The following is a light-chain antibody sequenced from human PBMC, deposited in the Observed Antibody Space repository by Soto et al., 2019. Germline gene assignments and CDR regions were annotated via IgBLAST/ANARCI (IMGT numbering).Light chain of an antibody. CDR3: TSYAGGNNV. Sequence: QSALTQPPSASGSPGQSVTISCTGTSSDVGGYNYVSWYQQYPGKVPKLMIYEVNKRPSGVPDRFSGSKSVNTASLTVSGLQAEDEADYYCTSYAGGNNVFGTGTKLTVL. CDR2: EVN. CDR1: SSDVGGYNY. J-gene: IGLJ1*01. V-gene: IGLV2-8*01.